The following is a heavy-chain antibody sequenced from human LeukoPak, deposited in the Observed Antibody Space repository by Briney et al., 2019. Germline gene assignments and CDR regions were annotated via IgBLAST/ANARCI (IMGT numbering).Heavy chain of an antibody. V-gene: IGHV3-48*03. CDR1: GMMFSSYE. CDR3: ASAMMGFDSSGYYTAAYFEH. Sequence: TGGSLRLSCSASGMMFSSYEMYWVRQAPGKGLEWVSDISSSGNTRNYADSVKGRFTTSRDNAKKTLHLQMNSLRGDDTAIYYCASAMMGFDSSGYYTAAYFEHWGQGTRVTVSS. CDR2: ISSSGNTR. D-gene: IGHD3-22*01. J-gene: IGHJ4*02.